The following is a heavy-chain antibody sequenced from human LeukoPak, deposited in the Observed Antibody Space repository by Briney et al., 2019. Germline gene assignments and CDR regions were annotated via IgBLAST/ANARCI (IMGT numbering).Heavy chain of an antibody. CDR1: GGSFSGYY. Sequence: ASETLSLTCVVYGGSFSGYYWSWIRQPPGKGLEWIGEINHSGSTNYNPSLKSRVTISVDTSKNQFSLKLSSVTAADTAVYYCVKSGWYGHRARRRVAYGMDVWGQGTTVTVSS. D-gene: IGHD2-15*01. CDR3: VKSGWYGHRARRRVAYGMDV. CDR2: INHSGST. J-gene: IGHJ6*02. V-gene: IGHV4-34*01.